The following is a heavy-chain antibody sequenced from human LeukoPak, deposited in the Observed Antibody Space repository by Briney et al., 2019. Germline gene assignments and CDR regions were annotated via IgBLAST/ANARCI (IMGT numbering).Heavy chain of an antibody. CDR1: GFIFSSYG. CDR3: AKDHGIFRAFDI. D-gene: IGHD3-3*01. J-gene: IGHJ3*02. V-gene: IGHV3-30*18. CDR2: ISYDGNDK. Sequence: GGSLRLSCAASGFIFSSYGMHWVRQAPGEGLEWVAVISYDGNDKYYADSVKGRFTISRDNSKSTLYLQMNSLRDEDTAVYYCAKDHGIFRAFDIWGQGTMVTVSS.